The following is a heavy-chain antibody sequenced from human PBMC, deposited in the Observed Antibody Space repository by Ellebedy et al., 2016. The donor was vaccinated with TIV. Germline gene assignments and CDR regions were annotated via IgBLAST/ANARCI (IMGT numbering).Heavy chain of an antibody. Sequence: PGGSLRLSCSASGFTFSSYAMHWVRQAPGTGLEYVSAISSNGGSTYYADSVKGRFTISRDNSKNTLYLQMSSLRAEDTAVYYCVKGRGGYYYLPEYFQHWGQGTLVTVSS. CDR3: VKGRGGYYYLPEYFQH. J-gene: IGHJ1*01. V-gene: IGHV3-64D*06. D-gene: IGHD3-22*01. CDR1: GFTFSSYA. CDR2: ISSNGGST.